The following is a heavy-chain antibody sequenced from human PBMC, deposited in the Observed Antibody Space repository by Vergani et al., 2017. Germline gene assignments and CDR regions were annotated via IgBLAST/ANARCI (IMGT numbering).Heavy chain of an antibody. V-gene: IGHV1-46*03. J-gene: IGHJ4*02. Sequence: QVQVVQSGAEVKKSGASVKVSCKTSGYTFSNYYMHWARQAPGQGLEWMGIINPSGGHTNYAQKFQGRVTMTRDTSTSTVYMELSSLRSEDTAIYYCARRDYGILTGYRYRGQGTLVTVSA. CDR2: INPSGGHT. D-gene: IGHD3-9*01. CDR3: ARRDYGILTGYRY. CDR1: GYTFSNYY.